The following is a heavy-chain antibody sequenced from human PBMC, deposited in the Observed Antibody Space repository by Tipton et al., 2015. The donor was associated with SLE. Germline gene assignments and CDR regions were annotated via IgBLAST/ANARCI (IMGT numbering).Heavy chain of an antibody. Sequence: TLSLTCTVSGGSISSHYWSWIRQPPGKGLEWIGYIYYSGSTNYNPSLKSRVTISVDTSKNQFSLKLSSVTAADTAVYYCARRKSSSWANYYYYGMDVWGQGTTVTVSS. CDR1: GGSISSHY. J-gene: IGHJ6*02. CDR2: IYYSGST. CDR3: ARRKSSSWANYYYYGMDV. D-gene: IGHD6-13*01. V-gene: IGHV4-59*11.